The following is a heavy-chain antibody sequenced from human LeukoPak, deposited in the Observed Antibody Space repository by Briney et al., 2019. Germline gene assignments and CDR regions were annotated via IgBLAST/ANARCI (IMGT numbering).Heavy chain of an antibody. J-gene: IGHJ3*02. CDR3: AKDIYDFWSGYLSYDAFDI. Sequence: GGSLRLSCAASGFTFSSSDMHWVRQAPGKGLEWVAFIRYDGSNKYYADSVKGRFTISRDNSKNTLYLQMNSLRAEDTAVYYCAKDIYDFWSGYLSYDAFDIWGQGTMVTVSS. CDR1: GFTFSSSD. D-gene: IGHD3-3*01. CDR2: IRYDGSNK. V-gene: IGHV3-30*02.